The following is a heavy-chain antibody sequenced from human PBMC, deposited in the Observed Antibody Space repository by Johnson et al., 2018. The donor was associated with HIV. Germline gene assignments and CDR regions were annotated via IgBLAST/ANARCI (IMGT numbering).Heavy chain of an antibody. D-gene: IGHD2-21*01. J-gene: IGHJ3*02. CDR1: GFSFSNYW. Sequence: EVQLVESGGGLVQSGGSLRLSCVVSGFSFSNYWMTWVRQVPGKGLAWVANIKQDGSEKYYVDSVKGRCTISRDNAKNSLYLQMNSLRAEDTAVYYCARDPGGDDAFDIWGQGTMVTVSS. CDR3: ARDPGGDDAFDI. CDR2: IKQDGSEK. V-gene: IGHV3-7*01.